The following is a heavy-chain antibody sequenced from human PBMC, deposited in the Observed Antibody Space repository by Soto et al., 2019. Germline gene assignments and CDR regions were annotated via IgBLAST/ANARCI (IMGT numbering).Heavy chain of an antibody. CDR3: ARGRRDYDDSSGLGDY. CDR2: IIPIFGTA. D-gene: IGHD3-22*01. V-gene: IGHV1-69*13. CDR1: GGTFSSYA. J-gene: IGHJ4*02. Sequence: GASVKVSCKASGGTFSSYAISWVRQAPGQGLEWMGGIIPIFGTANYAQKFQGRVTITADESTSTAYMELSSLRSEDTAVYYCARGRRDYDDSSGLGDYWGQGTLVTVSS.